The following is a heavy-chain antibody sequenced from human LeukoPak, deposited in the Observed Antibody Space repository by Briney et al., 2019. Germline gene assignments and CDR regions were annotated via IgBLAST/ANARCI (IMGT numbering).Heavy chain of an antibody. CDR1: GYTFTSYD. CDR2: IIPIFDTA. Sequence: VASVKVSCKASGYTFTSYDINWVRQAPGQGLEWMGGIIPIFDTANYAQKFQGRVTIIADESTSTAYMELSSLRSEDTAVYYCANLRMGYFDYWGQGTLVTVSS. J-gene: IGHJ4*02. CDR3: ANLRMGYFDY. V-gene: IGHV1-69*13. D-gene: IGHD1-26*01.